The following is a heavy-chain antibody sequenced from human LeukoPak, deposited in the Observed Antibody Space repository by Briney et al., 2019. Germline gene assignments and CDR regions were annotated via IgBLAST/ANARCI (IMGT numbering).Heavy chain of an antibody. Sequence: KPGGSLRLSCTASGFIFRDRAISWVRQAPGKGLEWVGFIRTKGLGETAEYAASVKDRFTISRDDSNNIAYLHMNSLKTEDTAVYYCSRNSGTYRGYGMDVWGQGTPVTVSS. CDR3: SRNSGTYRGYGMDV. CDR1: GFIFRDRA. CDR2: IRTKGLGETA. V-gene: IGHV3-49*04. J-gene: IGHJ6*02. D-gene: IGHD1-26*01.